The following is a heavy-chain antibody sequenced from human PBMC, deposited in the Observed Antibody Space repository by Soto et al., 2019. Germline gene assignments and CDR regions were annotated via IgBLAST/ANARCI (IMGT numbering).Heavy chain of an antibody. J-gene: IGHJ6*02. V-gene: IGHV4-34*01. Sequence: PSETLSLTSAVYGGSFIGYYWSWIRQPPGKGLEWIGEINHSGSTNYNPSLKSRVTISVDTSKNQFSLKLSSVTAADTAVYYCARDAPGYSQRTHYYYGMDVWVQGTTVTVSS. CDR2: INHSGST. CDR3: ARDAPGYSQRTHYYYGMDV. CDR1: GGSFIGYY. D-gene: IGHD5-18*01.